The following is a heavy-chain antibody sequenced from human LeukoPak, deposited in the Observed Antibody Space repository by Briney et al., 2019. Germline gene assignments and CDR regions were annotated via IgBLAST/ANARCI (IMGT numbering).Heavy chain of an antibody. V-gene: IGHV4-39*01. J-gene: IGHJ4*01. CDR2: IYYTGNT. CDR3: ARHVGTPRHFDF. D-gene: IGHD3-10*01. CDR1: GGSISTANYY. Sequence: SVTLSLTCSLSGGSISTANYYWAWIRQPPGKGLDWVGSIYYTGNTYYDPSLKSRVTIFVDTSRNQFSLKLNSVTAADTALYYCARHVGTPRHFDFWGHGTLVTVSS.